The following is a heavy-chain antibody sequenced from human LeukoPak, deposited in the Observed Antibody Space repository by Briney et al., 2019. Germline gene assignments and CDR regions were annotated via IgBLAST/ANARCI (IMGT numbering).Heavy chain of an antibody. Sequence: SETLSLTCTVSGGSISSSSYYWGWIRQPPGKGLEWIGSIYYSGSTYYNPSLKSRVTISVDTSKNQFSLKLSSVTAADTAVYYCARSRSGSYSNFDYWGQGTLVTVSS. D-gene: IGHD3-10*01. CDR3: ARSRSGSYSNFDY. V-gene: IGHV4-39*01. CDR1: GGSISSSSYY. J-gene: IGHJ4*02. CDR2: IYYSGST.